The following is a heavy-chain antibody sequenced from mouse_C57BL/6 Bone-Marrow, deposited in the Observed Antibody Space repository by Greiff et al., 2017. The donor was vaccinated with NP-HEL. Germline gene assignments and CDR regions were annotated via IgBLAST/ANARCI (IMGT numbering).Heavy chain of an antibody. J-gene: IGHJ1*03. CDR3: AREAIYYYGSRYFDV. CDR1: GYTFTSYG. D-gene: IGHD1-1*01. V-gene: IGHV1-81*01. CDR2: IYPRSGNT. Sequence: VKLQESGAELARPGASVKLSCKASGYTFTSYGISWVKQRTGQGLEWIGEIYPRSGNTYYNEKFKGTATLTADKSSSTAYMELRSLTSEDSAVYFCAREAIYYYGSRYFDVWGTGTTVTVSS.